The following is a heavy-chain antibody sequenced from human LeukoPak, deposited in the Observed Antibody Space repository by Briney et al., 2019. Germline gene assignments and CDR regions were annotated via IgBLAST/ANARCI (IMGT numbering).Heavy chain of an antibody. CDR3: ARQDFRRFYGSGSYSRGLRFDP. V-gene: IGHV4-4*07. J-gene: IGHJ5*02. CDR1: GGSISSYY. Sequence: PSETLSLTCTVSGGSISSYYWSWIRQPAGKGLEWIGRIYTSGSTNYNPSLKSRVTVSVDTSKNQFSLKLSSVTAADTAVYYCARQDFRRFYGSGSYSRGLRFDPWGQGTLVTVSS. CDR2: IYTSGST. D-gene: IGHD3-10*01.